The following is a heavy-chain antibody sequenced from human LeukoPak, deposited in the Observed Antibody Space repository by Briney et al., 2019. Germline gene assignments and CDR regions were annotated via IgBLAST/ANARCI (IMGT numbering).Heavy chain of an antibody. D-gene: IGHD2-2*01. J-gene: IGHJ3*02. CDR2: ISSSSSYI. Sequence: GGSLRLSCAASGFTFSSYSMNLVRQAPGKGLEWVSSISSSSSYIYYADSVKGRFTISRDNAKNSLYLQMNSLRAEDTAVYYCARSSSYCSSTSCYEYDAFDIWGQGTMVTVSS. V-gene: IGHV3-21*01. CDR3: ARSSSYCSSTSCYEYDAFDI. CDR1: GFTFSSYS.